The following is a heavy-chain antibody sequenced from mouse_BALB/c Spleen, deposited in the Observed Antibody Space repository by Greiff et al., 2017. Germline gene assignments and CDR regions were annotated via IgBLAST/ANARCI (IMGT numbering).Heavy chain of an antibody. CDR2: ISDGGSYT. CDR3: ARDGNYVGYYFDY. Sequence: DVQLVESGGGLVKPGGSLKLSCAASGFTFSDYYMYWVRQTPDKRLEWVATISDGGSYTYYPDSVKGRFTISRDNAKNNLYLQMSSLKSEDTAMYYCARDGNYVGYYFDYWGQGTTLTVSS. D-gene: IGHD2-1*01. V-gene: IGHV5-4*02. J-gene: IGHJ2*01. CDR1: GFTFSDYY.